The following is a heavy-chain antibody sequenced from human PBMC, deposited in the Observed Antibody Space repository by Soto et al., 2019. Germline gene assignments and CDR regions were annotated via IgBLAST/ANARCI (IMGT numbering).Heavy chain of an antibody. D-gene: IGHD3-9*01. J-gene: IGHJ3*02. CDR1: GYMFSHYG. CDR3: ARGLSRMTGTSNDGLVI. CDR2: ISAYNGNT. Sequence: QIQLVQSGAEVKKPGASVMVSCRASGYMFSHYGITWVRQAPGQGLEWMAWISAYNGNTDYAQKFQGRVTMTTDSSTNTAYIELRSLRSDDTAVYYCARGLSRMTGTSNDGLVIWGQGTMVTVSS. V-gene: IGHV1-18*04.